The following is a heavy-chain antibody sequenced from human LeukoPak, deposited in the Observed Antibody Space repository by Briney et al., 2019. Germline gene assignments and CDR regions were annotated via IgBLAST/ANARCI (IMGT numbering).Heavy chain of an antibody. Sequence: GGSLRLSCAASGFTFSDYYMSWIRQAPGKGLEWVSYISSSSSYTNYADSVKGRFTISRDNAKNSLYLQMNSLRAEDTAVYYCVRGITMVRGVIKIAWGQGTLVTVSS. V-gene: IGHV3-11*06. CDR3: VRGITMVRGVIKIA. D-gene: IGHD3-10*01. CDR1: GFTFSDYY. J-gene: IGHJ5*02. CDR2: ISSSSSYT.